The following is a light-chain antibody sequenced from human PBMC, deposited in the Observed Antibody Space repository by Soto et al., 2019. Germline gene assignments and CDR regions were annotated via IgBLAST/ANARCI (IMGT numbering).Light chain of an antibody. CDR3: SSYTRSSTWV. J-gene: IGLJ3*02. CDR2: EVS. Sequence: QSALTQPASVSGSPGQSITISCTGTSSDIGAHNFVSWYQQHPGKAPKLIFYEVSNRPPGLSDRFSGSKSGTTASLTISGLQAEDEADYYCSSYTRSSTWVFGGGTKLTVL. V-gene: IGLV2-14*01. CDR1: SSDIGAHNF.